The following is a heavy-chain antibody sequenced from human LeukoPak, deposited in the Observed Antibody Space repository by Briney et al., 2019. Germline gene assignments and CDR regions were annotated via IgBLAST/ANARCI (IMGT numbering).Heavy chain of an antibody. Sequence: ASVKVSCKASGYTVTGYYMHWVRQAPGQGLEWMGRINPNSGGTNYAQKFQGRVTMTRDTSISTAYMELSRLRSDDTAVYYCARVDYDSSGYYFDYWGQGTLVTVSS. D-gene: IGHD3-22*01. CDR1: GYTVTGYY. V-gene: IGHV1-2*06. J-gene: IGHJ4*02. CDR2: INPNSGGT. CDR3: ARVDYDSSGYYFDY.